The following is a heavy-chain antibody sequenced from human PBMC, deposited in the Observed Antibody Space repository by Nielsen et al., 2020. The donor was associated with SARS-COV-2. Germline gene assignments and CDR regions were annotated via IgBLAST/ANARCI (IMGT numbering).Heavy chain of an antibody. CDR2: IYHSGGT. J-gene: IGHJ5*02. Sequence: SETLSLACTVSGGSISSSSYYWGWIRQSPGKGLEWIGNIYHSGGTFYNPSLKSRVIISVDTSKTQFSLKLRSVTAADTAVYYCARVISPGSGSYRWFDPWGQGTLVTSPQ. D-gene: IGHD3-10*01. V-gene: IGHV4-39*07. CDR3: ARVISPGSGSYRWFDP. CDR1: GGSISSSSYY.